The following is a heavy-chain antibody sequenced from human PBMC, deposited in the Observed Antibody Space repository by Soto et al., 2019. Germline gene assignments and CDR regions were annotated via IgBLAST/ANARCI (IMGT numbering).Heavy chain of an antibody. Sequence: GESLKISCAASGFTFSSYAMHWVRQAPGKGLEWVAVISYDGSNKYYADSVKGRFTISRDNSKNTLYLQMNSLRAEDTAVYYCAREDHGLGFDYWGQGTLVTVSS. CDR3: AREDHGLGFDY. J-gene: IGHJ4*02. CDR1: GFTFSSYA. V-gene: IGHV3-30-3*01. CDR2: ISYDGSNK.